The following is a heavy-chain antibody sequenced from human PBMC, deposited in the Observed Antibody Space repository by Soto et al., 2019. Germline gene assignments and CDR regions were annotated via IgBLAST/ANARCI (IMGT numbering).Heavy chain of an antibody. CDR1: GGSFMSQA. CDR2: MIPFSGTV. J-gene: IGHJ6*02. V-gene: IGHV1-69*13. D-gene: IGHD3-10*01. Sequence: SVKVSCKASGGSFMSQAISWVRQAPGQVPEWMGGMIPFSGTVTYTQRFQGRLTRTADESTKTAYMEFSSLRSEDTAVYYCARGSCESNSAFCGLEVRGLGNRGTVSS. CDR3: ARGSCESNSAFCGLEV.